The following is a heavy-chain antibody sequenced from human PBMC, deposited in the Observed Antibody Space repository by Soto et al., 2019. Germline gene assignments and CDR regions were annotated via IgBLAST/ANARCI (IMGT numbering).Heavy chain of an antibody. V-gene: IGHV1-46*01. CDR3: ARNLAVAGTLLSHYYYGMDV. J-gene: IGHJ6*02. CDR2: INPSGGST. Sequence: ASVKVSCKASGYTFTSYYMHWVRQAPGQGLEWMGIINPSGGSTTYAQKFQGRVTMTRDTSTSTVYMELSSLRSEDTAVYYCARNLAVAGTLLSHYYYGMDVWGQGTTVPVSS. D-gene: IGHD6-19*01. CDR1: GYTFTSYY.